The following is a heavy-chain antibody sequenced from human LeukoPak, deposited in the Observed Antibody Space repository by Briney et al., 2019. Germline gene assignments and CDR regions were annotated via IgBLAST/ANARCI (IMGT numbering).Heavy chain of an antibody. J-gene: IGHJ3*02. CDR1: GFTFSDYY. V-gene: IGHV3-11*05. CDR2: ISSSSSYT. CDR3: ARDGQGIAAAGTNAFDI. Sequence: PGGPLRLSCAASGFTFSDYYMSWIRQAPGKGLEWVSYISSSSSYTNYADSVKGRFTISRDNAKNSLYLQMNSLRAEDTAVYYCARDGQGIAAAGTNAFDIWGQGTMVTVSS. D-gene: IGHD6-13*01.